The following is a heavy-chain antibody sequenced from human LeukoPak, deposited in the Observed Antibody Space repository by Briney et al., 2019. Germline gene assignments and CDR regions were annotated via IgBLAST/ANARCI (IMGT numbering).Heavy chain of an antibody. V-gene: IGHV1-69*04. CDR2: IIPILGIA. Sequence: GAPVKVSCKASGGTFSSYAISWVRQAPGQGLEWMGRIIPILGIANYAQKFQGRVTITADKSTSTAYMELSSLRSEDTAVYYCARSGTLNWFDPWGQGTLVTVSS. J-gene: IGHJ5*02. CDR3: ARSGTLNWFDP. CDR1: GGTFSSYA.